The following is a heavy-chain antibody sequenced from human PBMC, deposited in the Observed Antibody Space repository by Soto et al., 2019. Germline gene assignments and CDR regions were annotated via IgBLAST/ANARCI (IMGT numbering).Heavy chain of an antibody. D-gene: IGHD5-12*01. J-gene: IGHJ6*02. CDR1: GGTFSSYA. Sequence: ASEKVSCKASGGTFSSYAINWVRQAPGQGLEWMGGIIPIFGTANYAQKFQGRVTITADESTSTAYMELSSLRSEDTAVYYCARLRGPDYYYGMDVWGQGTTVTVSS. V-gene: IGHV1-69*13. CDR2: IIPIFGTA. CDR3: ARLRGPDYYYGMDV.